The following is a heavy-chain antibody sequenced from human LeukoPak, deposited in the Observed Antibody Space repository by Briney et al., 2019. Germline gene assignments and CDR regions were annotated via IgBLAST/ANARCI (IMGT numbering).Heavy chain of an antibody. CDR1: GYSISSGYY. CDR2: MYHSGST. CDR3: ARAISGYSCGLTYYFDY. V-gene: IGHV4-38-2*02. J-gene: IGHJ4*02. D-gene: IGHD5-18*01. Sequence: SETLSLTCSVSGYSISSGYYWGWIRQPPGKGLEWIGSMYHSGSTYYKPSLKSRVTISIDTSKNQFSLKLRSVTAADTAVYYCARAISGYSCGLTYYFDYWGQGTLVTVSS.